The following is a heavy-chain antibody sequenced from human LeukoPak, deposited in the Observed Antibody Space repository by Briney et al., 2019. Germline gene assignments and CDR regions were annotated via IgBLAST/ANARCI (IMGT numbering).Heavy chain of an antibody. J-gene: IGHJ3*02. CDR2: IYHSGST. D-gene: IGHD2-2*01. CDR1: GYSISSCYH. CDR3: ARHQFPPNAFDI. V-gene: IGHV4-38-2*01. Sequence: PSETLSLTCAVSGYSISSCYHWGWIRQPPGKGLEWIGSIYHSGSTYYNPSLKSRVTISVDTSKNLFSLKVSSVTAADTAVYYCARHQFPPNAFDIWGQGTMVTVSS.